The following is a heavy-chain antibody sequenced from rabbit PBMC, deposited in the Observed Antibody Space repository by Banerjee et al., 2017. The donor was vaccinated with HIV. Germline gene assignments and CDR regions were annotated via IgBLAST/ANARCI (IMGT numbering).Heavy chain of an antibody. CDR1: GFSFISGYD. D-gene: IGHD6-1*01. V-gene: IGHV1S45*01. CDR3: ARRDAYGDYGYASKL. J-gene: IGHJ6*01. CDR2: IYAGSSGGT. Sequence: QEQLVESGGGLVQPEGSLTLTCTASGFSFISGYDMCWGRQAPGKGLEWIACIYAGSSGGTYYASWAKGRFTISKTSSTTVTLQMTRLTAADTATYFCARRDAYGDYGYASKLWGQGTLVTVS.